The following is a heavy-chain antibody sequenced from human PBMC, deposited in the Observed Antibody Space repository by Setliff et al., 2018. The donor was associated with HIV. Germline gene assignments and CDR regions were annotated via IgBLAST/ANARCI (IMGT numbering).Heavy chain of an antibody. D-gene: IGHD2-8*02. CDR2: MNPNSGNT. CDR1: GYTLTELS. CDR3: ARRITGLDAFDI. J-gene: IGHJ3*02. Sequence: ASVKVSCKVSGYTLTELSIHWVRQAPGKGLEWMGWMNPNSGNTGYAQKFQGRVTMTRNTSISTAYMELSSLRSEDTAVYYCARRITGLDAFDIWGQGTMVTVSS. V-gene: IGHV1-8*01.